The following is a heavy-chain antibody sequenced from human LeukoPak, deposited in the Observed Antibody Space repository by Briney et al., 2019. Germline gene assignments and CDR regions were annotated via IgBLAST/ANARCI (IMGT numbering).Heavy chain of an antibody. CDR3: ATDYYVSGSYYRLFY. D-gene: IGHD3-10*01. V-gene: IGHV3-74*01. CDR1: GFTFSSYS. CDR2: INSDGGTT. J-gene: IGHJ4*02. Sequence: SGGSLRLSCAASGFTFSSYSMNWVRQAPGKGLVWVSGINSDGGTTTYADSVKGRFTISRDNAKNTLYLQMNNLRAEDTAIYYCATDYYVSGSYYRLFYWGQGTLVTVSS.